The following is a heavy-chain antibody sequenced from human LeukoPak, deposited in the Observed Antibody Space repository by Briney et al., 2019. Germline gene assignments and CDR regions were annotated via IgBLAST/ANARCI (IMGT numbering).Heavy chain of an antibody. CDR1: GFTFSDYY. D-gene: IGHD3-16*01. CDR3: AKSPFGYYYMDV. CDR2: ISSSGSTI. Sequence: GGSLRLSCAASGFTFSDYYMSWIRQAPGKGLEWVSYISSSGSTIYYADSVKGRFTISRDNAKNSLHLQMNSLRAEDTALYYCAKSPFGYYYMDVWGKGTTVTVSS. V-gene: IGHV3-11*01. J-gene: IGHJ6*03.